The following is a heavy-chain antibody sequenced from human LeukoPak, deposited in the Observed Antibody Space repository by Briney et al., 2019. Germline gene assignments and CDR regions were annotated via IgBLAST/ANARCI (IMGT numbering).Heavy chain of an antibody. CDR1: GFTFSSYG. J-gene: IGHJ4*02. Sequence: GGSLRLSCAASGFTFSSYGMHWVRQAPGKGLEWVAFIRYDGSNKYYADSVKGRFTISRDNSKNTLYLQMNSLRAEDTAVYYCAKVLRTTVTSTDYFDYWGQGTLVTVSS. CDR2: IRYDGSNK. D-gene: IGHD4-17*01. V-gene: IGHV3-30*02. CDR3: AKVLRTTVTSTDYFDY.